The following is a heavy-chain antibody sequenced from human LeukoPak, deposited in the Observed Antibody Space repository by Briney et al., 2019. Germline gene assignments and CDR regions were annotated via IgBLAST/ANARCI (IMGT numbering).Heavy chain of an antibody. CDR3: ARDGVYYDSSGYYYFDY. CDR2: IYSGGST. J-gene: IGHJ4*02. D-gene: IGHD3-22*01. V-gene: IGHV3-53*01. Sequence: GGSLRLSCAASGFTFSDYHMNWIRQAPGKGLEWVSVIYSGGSTYYADSVKGRFTISRDNSKNTLYLQMNSLRAEDTAVYYCARDGVYYDSSGYYYFDYWGQGTLVTVSS. CDR1: GFTFSDYH.